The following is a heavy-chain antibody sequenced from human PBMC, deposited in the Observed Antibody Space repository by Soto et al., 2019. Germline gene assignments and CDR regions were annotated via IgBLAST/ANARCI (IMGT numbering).Heavy chain of an antibody. D-gene: IGHD1-26*01. V-gene: IGHV3-30*18. CDR2: ISYDGSNK. J-gene: IGHJ4*02. Sequence: GGSLRLSCAASGFTFSSYGMYWVRQAPGKGLEWVAVISYDGSNKYYADSVKGRFTISRDNSKNMLYLQMNSLRAEDTAVFYCAEGSRSVGFFDYWGQGTLVTVSS. CDR3: AEGSRSVGFFDY. CDR1: GFTFSSYG.